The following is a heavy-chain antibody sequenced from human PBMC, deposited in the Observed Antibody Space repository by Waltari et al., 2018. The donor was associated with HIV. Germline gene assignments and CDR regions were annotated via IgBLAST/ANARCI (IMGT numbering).Heavy chain of an antibody. CDR1: GFSVRNHW. D-gene: IGHD3-9*01. J-gene: IGHJ4*02. Sequence: VQLVESGGGSIKTGGSLRLSCAGSGFSVRNHWMDWVRQGPGKGLVWVARINRDGSTRNYADAVKGRFVISRDNSRNTVYLQLNSVKVEDTAVYFCARASHYIEFSTFDGDYYFDLWGRGTRVAVSP. V-gene: IGHV3-74*01. CDR3: ARASHYIEFSTFDGDYYFDL. CDR2: INRDGSTR.